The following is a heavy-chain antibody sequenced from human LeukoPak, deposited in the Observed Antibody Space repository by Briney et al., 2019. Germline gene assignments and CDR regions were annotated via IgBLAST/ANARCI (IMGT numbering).Heavy chain of an antibody. D-gene: IGHD6-19*01. Sequence: GGSLRLSCTASGFSFSGHSMTWVRQAPGKGLDWVSTISPRSDFTFYADSVKGRFTVSRDNSRNTLYLHMSTLRAEDTAVYYCSAQPESLAGAMYSWGQGALVTVSS. CDR1: GFSFSGHS. CDR2: ISPRSDFT. V-gene: IGHV3-23*01. J-gene: IGHJ4*02. CDR3: SAQPESLAGAMYS.